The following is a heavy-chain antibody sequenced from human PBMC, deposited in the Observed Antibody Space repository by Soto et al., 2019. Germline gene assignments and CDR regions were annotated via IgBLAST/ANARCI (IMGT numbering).Heavy chain of an antibody. Sequence: ASVPVACQASGSTFTSYDINWVRQATGQGLEWMGWMNPNSGNTGYAQKFQGRVTVTRNTSISTAYMELSSLRSEDTAVYYCASEYCGGDCYSAARYGMDVWGQGTTVTVSS. V-gene: IGHV1-8*01. J-gene: IGHJ6*02. CDR1: GSTFTSYD. CDR3: ASEYCGGDCYSAARYGMDV. D-gene: IGHD2-21*02. CDR2: MNPNSGNT.